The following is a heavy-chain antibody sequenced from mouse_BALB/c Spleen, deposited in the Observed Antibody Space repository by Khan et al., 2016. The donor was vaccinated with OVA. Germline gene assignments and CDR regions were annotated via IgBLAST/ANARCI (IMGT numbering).Heavy chain of an antibody. V-gene: IGHV1S56*01. CDR1: GYTLTSYY. D-gene: IGHD1-1*01. CDR3: ARGYYGYLDF. J-gene: IGHJ2*01. Sequence: QVRLQQSGPELVKPGASVKMSCKASGYTLTSYYIHWVKPRPGQGLEWIGWIYPGDGNTKYNEIFKDKTTLTADKSSSTAYMLLSSLTSEDSAIYFCARGYYGYLDFWGQGTTLTVSS. CDR2: IYPGDGNT.